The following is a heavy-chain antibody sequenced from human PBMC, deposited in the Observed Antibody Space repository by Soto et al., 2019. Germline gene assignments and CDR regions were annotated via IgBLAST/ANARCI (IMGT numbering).Heavy chain of an antibody. Sequence: PSETLSLTCAVYIGSFSGYYWTWIRQSPGKGLEWIGEINQSGGTNNNPSLKSRVTMSVDTSKNQFSLKLSSVTAADTAVYYCARGLNSGYAGILDLWGRGTLVTVSS. CDR1: IGSFSGYY. J-gene: IGHJ4*02. CDR3: ARGLNSGYAGILDL. D-gene: IGHD5-12*01. V-gene: IGHV4-34*01. CDR2: INQSGGT.